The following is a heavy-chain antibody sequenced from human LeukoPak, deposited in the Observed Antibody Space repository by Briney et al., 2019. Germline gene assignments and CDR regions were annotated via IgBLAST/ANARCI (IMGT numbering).Heavy chain of an antibody. CDR1: GFTFSSYA. CDR3: ARFNPGGFDI. CDR2: ISYDGSNK. V-gene: IGHV3-30*04. J-gene: IGHJ3*02. D-gene: IGHD1-14*01. Sequence: GGSLRLSCAAAGFTFSSYAMHWVRQAPGKGLEWVAVISYDGSNKYYADSVKGRFTISRDNSKNTLYLQMNSLRAEDTAVYYCARFNPGGFDIWGQGTMVTVSS.